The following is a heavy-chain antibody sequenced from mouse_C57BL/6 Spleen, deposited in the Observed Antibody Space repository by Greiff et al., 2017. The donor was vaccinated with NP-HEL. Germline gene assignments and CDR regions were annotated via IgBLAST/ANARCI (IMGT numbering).Heavy chain of an antibody. Sequence: QVQLQQPGAELVKPGASVKLSCKASGYTFTSYWMHWVKQRPGQGLEWIGMIHPNSGSTNYNEKFKSKATLTVDKSSSTAYMQPGSLSSEDSAVYYCARGLTGTKGFAYWGQGTLVTVSA. CDR2: IHPNSGST. CDR1: GYTFTSYW. CDR3: ARGLTGTKGFAY. D-gene: IGHD4-1*01. J-gene: IGHJ3*01. V-gene: IGHV1-64*01.